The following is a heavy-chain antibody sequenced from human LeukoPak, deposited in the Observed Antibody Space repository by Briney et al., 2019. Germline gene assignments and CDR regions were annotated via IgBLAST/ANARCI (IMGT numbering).Heavy chain of an antibody. Sequence: GGSLRLSCAASGFIFSGYAMSWARQAPGKGLEWVSSLSGSGGSTDYADPVKGRFTISRDNSKNTMYLQMNSLRDEDTAVYYCTKGLGSGNYFDYWGQGTLVTVSS. CDR3: TKGLGSGNYFDY. J-gene: IGHJ4*02. CDR1: GFIFSGYA. CDR2: LSGSGGST. V-gene: IGHV3-23*01. D-gene: IGHD1-26*01.